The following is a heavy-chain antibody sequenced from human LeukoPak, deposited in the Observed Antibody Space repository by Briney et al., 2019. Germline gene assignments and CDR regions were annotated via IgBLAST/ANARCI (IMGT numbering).Heavy chain of an antibody. J-gene: IGHJ4*02. CDR2: ISGSGGDT. D-gene: IGHD4-17*01. CDR1: RFTFNSYA. Sequence: GGSLRLSCAASRFTFNSYAMSWVRHAPGKGLEWVSGISGSGGDTDYADSVKGRFTISRDNSKNTLYLQMNSLRAEDTAVYYCAKDIGATVTTIDYWGQGTLVTVSS. CDR3: AKDIGATVTTIDY. V-gene: IGHV3-23*01.